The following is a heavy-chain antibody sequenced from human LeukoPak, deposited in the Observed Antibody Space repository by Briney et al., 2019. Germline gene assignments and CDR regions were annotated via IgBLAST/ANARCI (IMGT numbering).Heavy chain of an antibody. CDR1: GGTLSSYA. Sequence: SVKVSCKASGGTLSSYAISWVRQAPGQGLEWMGGIIPIFGTANYAQKFQGRVTITADESTSTAYMELSSLRSEDTAVYYCARDHYYDSSTSSDYWGQGTLVTVSS. V-gene: IGHV1-69*13. CDR3: ARDHYYDSSTSSDY. CDR2: IIPIFGTA. D-gene: IGHD3-22*01. J-gene: IGHJ4*02.